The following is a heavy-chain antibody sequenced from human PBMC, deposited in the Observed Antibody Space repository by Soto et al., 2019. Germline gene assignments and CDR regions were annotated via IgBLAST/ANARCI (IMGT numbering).Heavy chain of an antibody. CDR1: DGSIDSGSYY. Sequence: QVQLQESGPGLVKPSQTLSLTCTVSDGSIDSGSYYRSWVRQYPGKGLEWIGSIHYSGSIYYSPSLRSVLTMSAHTSKNQFSLKLSSVTVADTAVYYCTRGLDRAKLGFWGQGIQVIVSS. CDR2: IHYSGSI. V-gene: IGHV4-31*01. D-gene: IGHD1-26*01. J-gene: IGHJ4*02. CDR3: TRGLDRAKLGF.